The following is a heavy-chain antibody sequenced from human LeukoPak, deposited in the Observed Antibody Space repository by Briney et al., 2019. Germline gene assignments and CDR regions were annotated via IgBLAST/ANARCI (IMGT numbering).Heavy chain of an antibody. CDR2: SSGSGGST. J-gene: IGHJ4*02. Sequence: GGSLRLSCAASGFTFSSYAMSWVRQAPGKGLEWVSASSGSGGSTYYADSVKGRFTISRDNSKNTLYLQMNSLRAEDTAVYYCAKDLWFSSSSSSGSSFDYWGQGTLVTVSS. D-gene: IGHD6-6*01. CDR3: AKDLWFSSSSSSGSSFDY. CDR1: GFTFSSYA. V-gene: IGHV3-23*01.